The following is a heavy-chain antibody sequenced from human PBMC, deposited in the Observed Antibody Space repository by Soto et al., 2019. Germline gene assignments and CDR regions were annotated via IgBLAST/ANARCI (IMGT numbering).Heavy chain of an antibody. V-gene: IGHV1-46*01. D-gene: IGHD6-19*01. J-gene: IGHJ5*02. CDR3: ARGTSGWYAVGWFDP. CDR1: GYTFTSYY. Sequence: GASVKVSCKASGYTFTSYYMHWVRQAPGQGLEWMGIINPSGGSTSYAQQFQGRVTMTRDTSTSTVYMELSSLRSEDTAVYYCARGTSGWYAVGWFDPWGQGTLVTVSS. CDR2: INPSGGST.